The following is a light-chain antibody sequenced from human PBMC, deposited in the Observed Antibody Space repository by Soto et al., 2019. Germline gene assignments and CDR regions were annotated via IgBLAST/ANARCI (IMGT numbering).Light chain of an antibody. CDR1: QSVRSNF. Sequence: EIVLTQSPGTLSLSPGERATLSCRASQSVRSNFLAWYRQKPGQATRLLIYGASTRATGISDRFSGSGSGTDFTLTISRLEPEDFAIYYCQQRSKMPLTFGHGTKV. CDR3: QQRSKMPLT. V-gene: IGKV3D-20*02. CDR2: GAS. J-gene: IGKJ1*01.